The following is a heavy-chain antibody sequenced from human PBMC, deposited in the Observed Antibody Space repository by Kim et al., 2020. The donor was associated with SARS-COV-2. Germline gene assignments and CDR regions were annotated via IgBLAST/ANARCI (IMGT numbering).Heavy chain of an antibody. D-gene: IGHD3-9*01. J-gene: IGHJ4*02. CDR2: IYHSGST. CDR3: ARSHYDILTGYYCFNY. Sequence: SETLSLTCAVSGGSISSSNWWSWVRHPPGKGLEWIGEIYHSGSTNYNPSLKSRVTISVDKSKNQFSLKLSSVTAADTAVYYCARSHYDILTGYYCFNYWGQGTLVTVSS. V-gene: IGHV4-4*02. CDR1: GGSISSSNW.